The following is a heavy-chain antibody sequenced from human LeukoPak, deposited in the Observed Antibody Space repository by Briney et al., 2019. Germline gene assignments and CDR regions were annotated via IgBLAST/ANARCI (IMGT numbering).Heavy chain of an antibody. Sequence: SETLSLTCIVSGDSINNYWWNWIRLPAGKGLEWIGRIKSTGGNNYNPSLKSRVTMSVDTSKNQFSLKLSSVTAADTAVYYCARGDPYCSSTSCLNWFDPWGQGTLVTVSS. D-gene: IGHD2-2*01. V-gene: IGHV4-4*07. CDR3: ARGDPYCSSTSCLNWFDP. CDR1: GDSINNYW. CDR2: IKSTGGN. J-gene: IGHJ5*02.